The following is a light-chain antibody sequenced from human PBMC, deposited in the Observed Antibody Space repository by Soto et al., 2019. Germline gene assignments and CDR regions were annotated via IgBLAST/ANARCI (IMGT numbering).Light chain of an antibody. CDR3: QQYNNWPPTWT. CDR1: QSVSSN. Sequence: EIVMTQSPATLSVSPVERATLSCMASQSVSSNLAWYQQKPGQAPGLLIYGASTRATGIPARFSGSGSGTEFTLTISRLEPEDFAVYYCQQYNNWPPTWTFGQGTKVDIK. J-gene: IGKJ1*01. CDR2: GAS. V-gene: IGKV3D-15*01.